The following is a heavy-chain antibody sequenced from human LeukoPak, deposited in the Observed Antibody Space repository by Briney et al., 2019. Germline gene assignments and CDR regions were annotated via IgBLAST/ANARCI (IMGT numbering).Heavy chain of an antibody. V-gene: IGHV3-74*01. CDR3: ARAWDSSGYYYVAPVY. CDR2: INSDGSST. Sequence: GGSLRLSCAASGFTFSSYWMHWVRQAPGKGLVWVSRINSDGSSTSYADSVEGRFTISRDNAKNTLYLQMNSLRAEDTAVYYCARAWDSSGYYYVAPVYWGQGTLVTVSS. J-gene: IGHJ4*02. CDR1: GFTFSSYW. D-gene: IGHD3-22*01.